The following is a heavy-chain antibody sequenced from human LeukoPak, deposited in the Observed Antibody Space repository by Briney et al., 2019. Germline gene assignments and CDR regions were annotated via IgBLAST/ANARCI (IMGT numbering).Heavy chain of an antibody. CDR3: ARGLYYYDSSGYYFLFDY. CDR1: GGSISSYY. Sequence: PSETLSLTCTVSGGSISSYYWSWVRQPPGKGLEWIGYIYYSGSTDYNPSLKSRVTISVDTSKNQFTLKLSSVTAADTAVYYCARGLYYYDSSGYYFLFDYWGQGTLVTVSS. V-gene: IGHV4-59*01. J-gene: IGHJ4*02. CDR2: IYYSGST. D-gene: IGHD3-22*01.